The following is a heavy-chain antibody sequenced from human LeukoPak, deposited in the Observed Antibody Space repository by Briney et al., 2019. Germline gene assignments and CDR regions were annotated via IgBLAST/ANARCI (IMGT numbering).Heavy chain of an antibody. CDR3: SRTQGVAVAGTVRPYYFDY. D-gene: IGHD6-19*01. V-gene: IGHV3-49*03. CDR2: IRSKAYGGTT. CDR1: GFIFGDYA. J-gene: IGHJ4*02. Sequence: GGSLRLSCTGSGFIFGDYAMSWFRQAPGKGLEWVGFIRSKAYGGTTEYAASVKGRFTFSRDDSKSIAYLQMDSLKTEDTAVYYCSRTQGVAVAGTVRPYYFDYWGQGTLVTVSS.